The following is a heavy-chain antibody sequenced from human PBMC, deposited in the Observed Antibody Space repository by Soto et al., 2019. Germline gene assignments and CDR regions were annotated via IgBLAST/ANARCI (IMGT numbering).Heavy chain of an antibody. J-gene: IGHJ4*02. CDR1: GGPITSNN. V-gene: IGHV4-59*01. Sequence: SETRSLPCIVSGGPITSNNWSWIRKFPGKGLGWIVYTSSAGNTNYNPPLKSRVSISMDTSKNQLSLKLTSKSAADTAVYYWATDMHASCTHYFDSWGQGTLVIFSS. D-gene: IGHD3-16*01. CDR2: TSSAGNT. CDR3: ATDMHASCTHYFDS.